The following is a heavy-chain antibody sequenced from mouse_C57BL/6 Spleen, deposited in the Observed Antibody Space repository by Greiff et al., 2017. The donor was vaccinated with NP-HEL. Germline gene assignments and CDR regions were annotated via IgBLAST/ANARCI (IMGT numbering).Heavy chain of an antibody. CDR2: IDPSDSYT. D-gene: IGHD4-1*01. CDR1: GYTFTSYW. CDR3: ARQLTGYYYAMDY. J-gene: IGHJ4*01. V-gene: IGHV1-69*01. Sequence: VQLQQPGAELVMPGASVKLSCKASGYTFTSYWMHWVKQRPGQGLEWIGEIDPSDSYTNYNQKFKGKSTLTVDKSSSTAYMQLSSLTSEDSEVYYSARQLTGYYYAMDYWGQGTSVTVSS.